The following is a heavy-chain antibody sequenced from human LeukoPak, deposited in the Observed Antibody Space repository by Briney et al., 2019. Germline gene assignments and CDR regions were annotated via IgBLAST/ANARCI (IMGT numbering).Heavy chain of an antibody. V-gene: IGHV4-59*01. CDR1: GGSISSYY. J-gene: IGHJ4*02. Sequence: PSETLSLTCTVSGGSISSYYWSWIRQPPGKGLEWIGYIYYSGSTNYNPSLKSRVTISVDTSKNQFSLKLSSVTAADTAVYYCARTALVTSFWTISYYFDYWGQGTLVTVSS. CDR2: IYYSGST. D-gene: IGHD2-2*01. CDR3: ARTALVTSFWTISYYFDY.